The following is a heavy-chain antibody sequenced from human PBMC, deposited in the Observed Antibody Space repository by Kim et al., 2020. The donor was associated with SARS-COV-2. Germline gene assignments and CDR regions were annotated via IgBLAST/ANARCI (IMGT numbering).Heavy chain of an antibody. CDR3: AKDGEYGSGSYYNVREFHY. D-gene: IGHD3-10*01. J-gene: IGHJ4*02. CDR1: GFTFSSYA. Sequence: GGSLRLSCAASGFTFSSYAMSWVRQAPGKGLEWVSAISGSGGSTYYADSVKGRFTISRDNSKNTLYLQMNSLRAEDTAVYYCAKDGEYGSGSYYNVREFHYWGQGTLVTVSS. CDR2: ISGSGGST. V-gene: IGHV3-23*01.